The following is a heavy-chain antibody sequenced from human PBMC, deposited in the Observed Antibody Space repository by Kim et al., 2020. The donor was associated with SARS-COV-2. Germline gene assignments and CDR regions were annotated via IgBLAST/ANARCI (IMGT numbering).Heavy chain of an antibody. CDR3: ARMDSSWYWSSFGPQEYFQH. CDR2: IYTSGST. J-gene: IGHJ1*01. CDR1: GGSISSGSYY. Sequence: SETLSLTCTVSGGSISSGSYYWSWIRQPAGKGLEWIGRIYTSGSTNYNPSLKSRVTISVDTSKNQFSLKLSSVTAADTAVYYCARMDSSWYWSSFGPQEYFQHWGQGTLVTVSS. V-gene: IGHV4-61*02. D-gene: IGHD6-13*01.